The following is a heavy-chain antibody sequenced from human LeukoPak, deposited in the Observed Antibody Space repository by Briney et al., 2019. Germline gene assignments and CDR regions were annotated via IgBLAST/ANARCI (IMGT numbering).Heavy chain of an antibody. J-gene: IGHJ4*02. CDR1: GYMFTNYW. CDR2: INPGDSDT. V-gene: IGHV5-51*01. CDR3: ASGDYGDTSITFDY. Sequence: GASLKISCKGSGYMFTNYWIGWGRQMPGKGLEWMGIINPGDSDTRYSPSFQGQVTISADKSISTAYLQWSSLKASDTAMYYCASGDYGDTSITFDYWGQGTLVTVSS. D-gene: IGHD4-17*01.